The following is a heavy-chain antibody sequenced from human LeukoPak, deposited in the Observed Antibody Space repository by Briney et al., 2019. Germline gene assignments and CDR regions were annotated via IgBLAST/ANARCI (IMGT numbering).Heavy chain of an antibody. V-gene: IGHV1-69*13. CDR2: IIPIFGTA. CDR3: ARDRPSVWFRELPLDP. D-gene: IGHD3-10*01. CDR1: GGTFSSYA. J-gene: IGHJ5*02. Sequence: SVKVSCKASGGTFSSYAISWVRQAPGQGLEWMGGIIPIFGTANYAQKFQGRVTITADESTSTAYMELSSLRSEDTAVYYCARDRPSVWFRELPLDPWGQGTLVTVSS.